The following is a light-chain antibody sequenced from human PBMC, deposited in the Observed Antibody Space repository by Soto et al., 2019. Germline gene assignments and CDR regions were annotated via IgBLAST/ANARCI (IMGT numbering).Light chain of an antibody. CDR3: QQLNTYPVT. CDR1: QGISRY. V-gene: IGKV1-9*01. CDR2: AAS. Sequence: IQLTQSPSSLSASVVDIVTITCRASQGISRYLAWYQQKPGRAPQLLISAASTLQSGVPSGFSGSGSGTHFTLVISSLQPEDFATYYCQQLNTYPVTFGGGTTVDIK. J-gene: IGKJ4*01.